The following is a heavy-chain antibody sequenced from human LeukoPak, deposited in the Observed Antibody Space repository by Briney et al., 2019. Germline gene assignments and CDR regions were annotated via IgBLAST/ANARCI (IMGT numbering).Heavy chain of an antibody. CDR1: GGSFSGYY. CDR3: AREYSSSVHY. Sequence: SETLSLTCAVYGGSFSGYYWSWIRQPPGKGLEWIGEINHSGSTNYNPSLKSRVTISVDTSKNQFSLKLSSVTAADTAVYYCAREYSSSVHYWGQGTLVTVSS. CDR2: INHSGST. V-gene: IGHV4-34*01. J-gene: IGHJ4*02. D-gene: IGHD6-13*01.